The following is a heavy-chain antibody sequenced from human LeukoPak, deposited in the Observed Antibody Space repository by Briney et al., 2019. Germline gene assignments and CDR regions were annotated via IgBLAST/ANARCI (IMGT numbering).Heavy chain of an antibody. CDR1: GGSFSTYY. CDR3: ARGGGYASPIGY. J-gene: IGHJ4*02. V-gene: IGHV4-59*01. Sequence: SETLSLTCAVYGGSFSTYYWSWIRQPPGKGLEWIGYTYHSGSTNYNPSLKSRVTISVDTSKNQFSLKLSSVTAADTAVYYCARGGGYASPIGYWGQGALVTVSS. D-gene: IGHD5-12*01. CDR2: TYHSGST.